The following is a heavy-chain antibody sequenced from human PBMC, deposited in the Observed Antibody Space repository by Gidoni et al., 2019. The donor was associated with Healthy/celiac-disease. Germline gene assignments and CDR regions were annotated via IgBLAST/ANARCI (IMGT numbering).Heavy chain of an antibody. CDR3: ARGGADHDISGYLYYYHYGMDV. Sequence: EVQLVESRGGLVQPGGSLRLYCADSGLTFSSYWMSWVRQDPGKGREGAAHIKQDGSEKYYVDSVKGRFTISRDNAKNSLYLQLTSLRADDTAVYYWARGGADHDISGYLYYYHYGMDVWGQGTTVTVSS. V-gene: IGHV3-7*01. D-gene: IGHD3-22*01. J-gene: IGHJ6*02. CDR2: IKQDGSEK. CDR1: GLTFSSYW.